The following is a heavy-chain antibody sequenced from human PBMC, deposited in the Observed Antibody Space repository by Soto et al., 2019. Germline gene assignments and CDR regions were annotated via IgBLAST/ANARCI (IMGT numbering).Heavy chain of an antibody. CDR1: GFTFSSYA. Sequence: EVQLLESGGGLVQPGGSLRLSCAASGFTFSSYAMSWVRQAPGKGLEWVSAISGSGGSTYYADSVKGRFTISRDNSKNTRYLQMNSLRAEDTAVYYCAKRDLSSSYLFDYWGQGTLVTVSS. V-gene: IGHV3-23*01. J-gene: IGHJ4*02. D-gene: IGHD6-6*01. CDR3: AKRDLSSSYLFDY. CDR2: ISGSGGST.